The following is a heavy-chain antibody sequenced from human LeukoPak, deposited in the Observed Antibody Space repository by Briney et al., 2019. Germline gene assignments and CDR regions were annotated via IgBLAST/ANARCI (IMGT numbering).Heavy chain of an antibody. CDR1: GGSISSSSYY. D-gene: IGHD6-6*01. J-gene: IGHJ4*02. Sequence: SETLSLTCTVSGGSISSSSYYWGWIRQPPGKGLEWIGEINHSGSTYYNPSLKSRVTISVDTSKNQFSLKLSSVTAADTAVYYCARVHSGSYFDYWGQGTLVTVSS. CDR3: ARVHSGSYFDY. CDR2: INHSGST. V-gene: IGHV4-39*07.